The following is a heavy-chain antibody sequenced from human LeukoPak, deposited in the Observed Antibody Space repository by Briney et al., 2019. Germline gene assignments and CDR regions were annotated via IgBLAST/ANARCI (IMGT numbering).Heavy chain of an antibody. V-gene: IGHV4-4*07. D-gene: IGHD6-19*01. CDR3: ARDLHSSGWSYYFDY. CDR2: IYTSGTT. CDR1: GGSFSGYY. Sequence: SETLSLTCTASGGSFSGYYWHWIRQPAGKGLEWIGRIYTSGTTDYNPSLKSRVTMSVDLSKSQFSLQLSSVTAADTAVYYCARDLHSSGWSYYFDYWGQGTLVTVSS. J-gene: IGHJ4*02.